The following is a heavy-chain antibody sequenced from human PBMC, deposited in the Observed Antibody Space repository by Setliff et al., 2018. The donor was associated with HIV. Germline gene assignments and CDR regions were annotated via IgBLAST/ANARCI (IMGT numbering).Heavy chain of an antibody. Sequence: SETLSLTCTVSGASISSSSHHWAWIRQPPGKGLEYIGNIYYTGSTHHNPSLESRVATSVDTSKNQFSLKLSSVTAADTAVYYCARESTTLNPPIPFDCWGQGTLVTVSS. CDR3: ARESTTLNPPIPFDC. J-gene: IGHJ4*02. D-gene: IGHD1-1*01. CDR1: GASISSSSHH. V-gene: IGHV4-39*02. CDR2: IYYTGST.